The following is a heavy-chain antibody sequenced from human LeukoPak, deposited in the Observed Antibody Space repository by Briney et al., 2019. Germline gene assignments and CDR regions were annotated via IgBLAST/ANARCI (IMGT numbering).Heavy chain of an antibody. CDR1: GGSFSGYY. CDR2: INHSGST. V-gene: IGHV4-34*01. J-gene: IGHJ4*02. CDR3: ARGRGSYPH. Sequence: SETLSLTCAVYGGSFSGYYWSWIRQPPGKGLEWIGEINHSGSTNYNPSLKSRVTMSVDTSKNQFSLKLSSVTAADTAVYYCARGRGSYPHWGQGTLVTVSS. D-gene: IGHD1-26*01.